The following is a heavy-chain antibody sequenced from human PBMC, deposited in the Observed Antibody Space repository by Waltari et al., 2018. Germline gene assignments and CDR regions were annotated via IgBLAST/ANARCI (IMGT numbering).Heavy chain of an antibody. J-gene: IGHJ4*02. CDR1: GFTFSSYA. CDR2: ISGSGGST. CDR3: ARKTLKHYFDY. Sequence: EVQLLESGGGLVQPGGSLRLSCAASGFTFSSYAMSWVRQAPGKGLEWVSGISGSGGSTYYADSVKGRFTIPRDNSKNTLYLQMNSLRAEDTAVYYCARKTLKHYFDYWGQGTLVTVSS. V-gene: IGHV3-23*01.